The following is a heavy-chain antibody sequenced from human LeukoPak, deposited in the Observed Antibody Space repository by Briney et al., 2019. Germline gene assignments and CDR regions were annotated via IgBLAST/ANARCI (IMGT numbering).Heavy chain of an antibody. CDR2: IYPGDSDT. D-gene: IGHD2-2*01. Sequence: GEALKISCKGSGYSFTSYWIGWVRQMPGKGLEWMGIIYPGDSDTRYRPSFQGQVTISVDKSISTAYLQWSSLKASDTAMYYCARTSAYCSSSRCRNDYWGQGTLVTVSS. J-gene: IGHJ4*02. CDR3: ARTSAYCSSSRCRNDY. V-gene: IGHV5-51*01. CDR1: GYSFTSYW.